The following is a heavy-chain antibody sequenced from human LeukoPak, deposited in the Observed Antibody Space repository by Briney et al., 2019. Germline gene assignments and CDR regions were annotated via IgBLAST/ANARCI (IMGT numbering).Heavy chain of an antibody. CDR2: ISGGGGST. D-gene: IGHD1-26*01. Sequence: GGSLRLSRAASGFTFTSYSMNRVRQAPGKGLEWVSTISGGGGSTYYADSVKGRFTISRDNFKNTLYLQVNSLRAEDTAVYYCAKGGKWDVTPFDYWGQGTLVTVSS. CDR3: AKGGKWDVTPFDY. J-gene: IGHJ4*02. V-gene: IGHV3-23*01. CDR1: GFTFTSYS.